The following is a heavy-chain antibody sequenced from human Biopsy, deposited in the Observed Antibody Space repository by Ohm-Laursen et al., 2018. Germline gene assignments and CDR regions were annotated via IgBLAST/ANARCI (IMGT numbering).Heavy chain of an antibody. CDR1: GGSIGGGEYY. Sequence: SETLSLTCTVSGGSIGGGEYYWNWIRQHPGKGLEWLGLISYSGTTFSNPSLESLLTISIDTSKNHFSLNLRSVTAADTAVYYCARGVPHYDGSGFPLAGYWYFDLWGRGTLVTVSS. CDR3: ARGVPHYDGSGFPLAGYWYFDL. J-gene: IGHJ2*01. D-gene: IGHD3-22*01. CDR2: ISYSGTT. V-gene: IGHV4-31*01.